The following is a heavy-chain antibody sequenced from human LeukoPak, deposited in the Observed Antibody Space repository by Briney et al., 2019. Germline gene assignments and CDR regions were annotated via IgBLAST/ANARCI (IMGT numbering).Heavy chain of an antibody. CDR1: RFTFSNYV. CDR3: AREQYGSGSYYWGGAKTCHFDY. V-gene: IGHV3-30*03. J-gene: IGHJ4*02. CDR2: ISYDGSDK. D-gene: IGHD3-10*01. Sequence: PGGSLRLSCAASRFTFSNYVMHWVRQAPGKGLEWVAVISYDGSDKYYADSVKGRFTISRDNAKNSLYLQMNSLRAEDTAVYYCAREQYGSGSYYWGGAKTCHFDYWGQGTLVTVSS.